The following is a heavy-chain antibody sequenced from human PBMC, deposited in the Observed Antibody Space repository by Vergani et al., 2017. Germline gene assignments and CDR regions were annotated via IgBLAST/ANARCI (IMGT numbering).Heavy chain of an antibody. CDR2: IKQDGSEK. Sequence: VQLVESGGGLVKPGGSLRLSCAASGFTFSDYYMSWIRQAPGKGLEWVANIKQDGSEKYYVDSVKGRFTISRDNAKNSLYLQMNSLRAEDTAVYYCARATTMVRGVIYRPYYYYGMDVWGQGTTVTVSS. V-gene: IGHV3-7*01. CDR1: GFTFSDYY. CDR3: ARATTMVRGVIYRPYYYYGMDV. D-gene: IGHD3-10*01. J-gene: IGHJ6*02.